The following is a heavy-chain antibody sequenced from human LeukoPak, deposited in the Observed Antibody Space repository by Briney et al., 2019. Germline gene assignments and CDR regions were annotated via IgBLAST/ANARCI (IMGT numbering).Heavy chain of an antibody. V-gene: IGHV4-38-2*02. D-gene: IGHD2-15*01. CDR2: LYHSGTT. CDR3: ARVEVPRDINDWYFDL. CDR1: GYSIAHGFF. J-gene: IGHJ2*01. Sequence: SETLSLTCTVSGYSIAHGFFWAWIRQPPGGGLEWIGSLYHSGTTYYHTSLKSRISTSVDTSKNQFSLKLRLVTAADTAVYYCARVEVPRDINDWYFDLWGRGTLVTVSS.